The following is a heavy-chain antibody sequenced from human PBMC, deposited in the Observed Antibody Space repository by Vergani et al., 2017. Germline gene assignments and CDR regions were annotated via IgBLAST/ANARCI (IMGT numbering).Heavy chain of an antibody. CDR3: ARGGVGSYYYGAFDI. D-gene: IGHD1-26*01. CDR2: IIPILGIA. Sequence: QVQLVQSGAEVKKPGASVKVSCKASGYTFTSYGISWVRQAPGQGLEWMGRIIPILGIANYAQKFQGRVTITADKSTSTAYMELSSLRSEDTAVYYCARGGVGSYYYGAFDIWGQGTMVTVSS. V-gene: IGHV1-69*04. J-gene: IGHJ3*02. CDR1: GYTFTSYG.